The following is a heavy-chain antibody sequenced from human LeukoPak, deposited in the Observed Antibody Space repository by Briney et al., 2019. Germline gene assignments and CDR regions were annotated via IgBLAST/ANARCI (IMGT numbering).Heavy chain of an antibody. J-gene: IGHJ6*03. D-gene: IGHD3-10*01. CDR2: IRYDGSNK. CDR1: GFTFSTYG. V-gene: IGHV3-30*02. CDR3: AKAGRYYGSGVPYYYYYMDV. Sequence: GGSLRLSCAASGFTFSTYGMHWVRQAPGKGLEWVAFIRYDGSNKYYADSVKGRFTISRDNSKNTLYLQMNSLRAEDTAVYYCAKAGRYYGSGVPYYYYYMDVWGKGTTVTISS.